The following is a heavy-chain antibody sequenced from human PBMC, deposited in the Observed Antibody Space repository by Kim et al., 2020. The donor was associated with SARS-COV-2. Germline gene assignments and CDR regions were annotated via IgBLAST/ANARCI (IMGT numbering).Heavy chain of an antibody. CDR2: IIPIFGTA. J-gene: IGHJ4*02. CDR3: ARVSHRSGYDYNY. D-gene: IGHD5-12*01. V-gene: IGHV1-69*13. CDR1: GGTFSSYA. Sequence: SVKVSCKASGGTFSSYAISWVRQAPGQGLEWMGGIIPIFGTANYAQKFQGRVTITADESTRTAYMELSSLRSEDTAVYYCARVSHRSGYDYNYWGQGTLVTVSS.